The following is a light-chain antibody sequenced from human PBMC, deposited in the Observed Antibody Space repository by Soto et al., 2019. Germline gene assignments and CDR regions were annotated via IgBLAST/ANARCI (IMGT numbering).Light chain of an antibody. Sequence: AIQLTQSPSSLSASVGDRVTITCRASQGISSALAWYQQRPGKAPNLLIYDASSLESGVPSRFSGSGSGTDFTLTISSLQPEDFATYYCQQFHSYPPLTFGVGTKVEIK. CDR2: DAS. J-gene: IGKJ4*01. CDR1: QGISSA. V-gene: IGKV1-13*02. CDR3: QQFHSYPPLT.